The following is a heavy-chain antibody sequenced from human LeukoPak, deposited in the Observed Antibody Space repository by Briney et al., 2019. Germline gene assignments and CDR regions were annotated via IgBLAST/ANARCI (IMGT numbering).Heavy chain of an antibody. D-gene: IGHD7-27*01. CDR2: VIPIYGTP. V-gene: IGHV1-69*05. J-gene: IGHJ6*02. CDR3: ARDHWGIVENGYDYFYYDMDV. Sequence: SVKVSCKASGGSFSTSGFSWVRQAPGQGLEWMGGVIPIYGTPSYAQRFQGRVTITTDESTSTAYMELSSLRSEDTAVYYCARDHWGIVENGYDYFYYDMDVWGQGTTVTVSS. CDR1: GGSFSTSG.